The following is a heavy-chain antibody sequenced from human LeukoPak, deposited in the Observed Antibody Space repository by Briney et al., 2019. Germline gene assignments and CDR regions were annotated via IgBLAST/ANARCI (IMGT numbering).Heavy chain of an antibody. V-gene: IGHV3-23*01. CDR3: ARDDGLSAFDI. Sequence: GGSLRLSCAASGFTFSNYAMNWVRQAPGKGLEWVSGLSDDGFKTYYADSVKGRFTISRDNAKNSLYLQMNSLRVEDTAVYYCARDDGLSAFDIWGQGTMVTVSS. J-gene: IGHJ3*02. D-gene: IGHD6-19*01. CDR2: LSDDGFKT. CDR1: GFTFSNYA.